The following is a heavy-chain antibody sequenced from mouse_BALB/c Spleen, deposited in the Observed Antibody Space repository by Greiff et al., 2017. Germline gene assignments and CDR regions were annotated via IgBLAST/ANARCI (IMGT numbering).Heavy chain of an antibody. D-gene: IGHD4-1*01. CDR3: ASINWDGYAMDY. Sequence: EVKLQESGGGLVKPGGSLKLSCAASGFTFSDYYMYWVRQTPEKRLEWVATISDGGSYTYYPDSVKGRFTISRDNAKNNLYLQMSSLKSEDTAMYYCASINWDGYAMDYWGQGTSVTVSS. J-gene: IGHJ4*01. V-gene: IGHV5-4*02. CDR1: GFTFSDYY. CDR2: ISDGGSYT.